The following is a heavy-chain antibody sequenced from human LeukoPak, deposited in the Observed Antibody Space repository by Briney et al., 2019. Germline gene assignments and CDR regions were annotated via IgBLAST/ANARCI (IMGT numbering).Heavy chain of an antibody. CDR3: ARDMGGLEGFDY. J-gene: IGHJ4*02. Sequence: PGRSLRLSCAASGFTFSSYSMNWVRQAPGKGLEWVAVIWYDGSNKYYADSVKGRFTISRDNSKNTLYLQMNSLRAEDTAVYYCARDMGGLEGFDYWGQGTLVTVSS. CDR1: GFTFSSYS. CDR2: IWYDGSNK. D-gene: IGHD3-16*01. V-gene: IGHV3-33*08.